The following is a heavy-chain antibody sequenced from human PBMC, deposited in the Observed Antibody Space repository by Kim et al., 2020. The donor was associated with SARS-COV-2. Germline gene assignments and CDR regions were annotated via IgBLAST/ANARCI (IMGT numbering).Heavy chain of an antibody. V-gene: IGHV3-13*01. D-gene: IGHD5-18*01. CDR1: GFTFSSYD. J-gene: IGHJ6*02. Sequence: GGSLRLSCAASGFTFSSYDMHWVRQATGKGLEWVSAIGTAGDTYYPGSVKGRFTISRENAKNSLYLQMNSLRAGDTAVYYCARDGGYSQQYGMDVWGQGTTVTVSS. CDR2: IGTAGDT. CDR3: ARDGGYSQQYGMDV.